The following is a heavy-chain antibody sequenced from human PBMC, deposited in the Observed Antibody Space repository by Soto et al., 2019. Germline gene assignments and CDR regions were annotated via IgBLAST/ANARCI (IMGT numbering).Heavy chain of an antibody. D-gene: IGHD2-2*01. CDR2: INSDGSST. V-gene: IGHV3-74*01. Sequence: GGSLRLSCAASGFTFSSYWMHWVRQAPGKGLVWVSRINSDGSSTSYADSVKGRFTISRDNAKNTLYLQMNSLRAEDTAVYYCARDLVGGYCSSTSCAYNWFDPWGQGTLVTVSS. J-gene: IGHJ5*02. CDR3: ARDLVGGYCSSTSCAYNWFDP. CDR1: GFTFSSYW.